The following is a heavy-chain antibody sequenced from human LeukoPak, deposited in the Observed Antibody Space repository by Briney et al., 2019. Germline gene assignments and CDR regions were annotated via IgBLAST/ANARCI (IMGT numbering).Heavy chain of an antibody. CDR3: AREGYSYGPFDY. Sequence: SETLSLTCTVSGCSISSYYWSWIRQPPGKGLEWIGYIYYSGSTNYNPSLKSRVTISVDTSKNQFSLKLSSVTAADTAVYYCAREGYSYGPFDYWGQGTLVTVSS. D-gene: IGHD5-18*01. CDR2: IYYSGST. J-gene: IGHJ4*02. CDR1: GCSISSYY. V-gene: IGHV4-59*01.